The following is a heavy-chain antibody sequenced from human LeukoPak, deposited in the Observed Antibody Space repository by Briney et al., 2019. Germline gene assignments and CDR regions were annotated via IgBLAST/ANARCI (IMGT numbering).Heavy chain of an antibody. V-gene: IGHV3-21*01. Sequence: GGSLRLSCAASGFTFGSYSMNWVRQAPGKGLEWVSSISSSSSYIYYADSVKGRFTISRDNAKNSLYLQMNSLRAEDTAVYYCARDGRYSSSWYGNYYYGMDVWGQGTTVTVSS. CDR2: ISSSSSYI. D-gene: IGHD6-13*01. CDR3: ARDGRYSSSWYGNYYYGMDV. J-gene: IGHJ6*02. CDR1: GFTFGSYS.